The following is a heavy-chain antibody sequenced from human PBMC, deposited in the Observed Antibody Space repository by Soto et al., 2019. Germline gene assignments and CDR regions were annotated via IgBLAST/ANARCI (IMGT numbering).Heavy chain of an antibody. D-gene: IGHD2-15*01. V-gene: IGHV4-34*01. CDR3: ARYRYCSGGSCYSGTRWFDP. Sequence: QVQLQQWGAGLLKPSETLSLTCAVYGGSFSGYYWSWIRQPPGKGLEWIGEIKHSGSTNYNPSLKSRVTISVDTSKNQFSLKLSSVTAADTAVYYCARYRYCSGGSCYSGTRWFDPWGQGTLVTVSS. CDR2: IKHSGST. J-gene: IGHJ5*02. CDR1: GGSFSGYY.